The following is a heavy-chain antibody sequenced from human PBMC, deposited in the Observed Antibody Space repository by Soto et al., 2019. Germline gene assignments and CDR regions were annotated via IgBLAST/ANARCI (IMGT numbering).Heavy chain of an antibody. J-gene: IGHJ5*02. Sequence: PSEGRSVSCVAYVGSFSVYYWSLIHQPPGKGLYRIGEINNSASTNYNPSLKSRVTISVDTSKNPFSQKLSSMTAADTAVYYCARGRGSGSGRYYPLDPWGQGTLGTSPQ. CDR1: VGSFSVYY. CDR3: ARGRGSGSGRYYPLDP. D-gene: IGHD1-26*01. CDR2: INNSAST. V-gene: IGHV4-34*01.